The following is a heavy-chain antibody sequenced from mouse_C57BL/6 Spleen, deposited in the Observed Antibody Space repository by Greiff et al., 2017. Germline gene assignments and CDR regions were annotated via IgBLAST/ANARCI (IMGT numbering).Heavy chain of an antibody. CDR2: IDPSDSYT. V-gene: IGHV1-69*01. CDR1: GYTFTSYW. J-gene: IGHJ2*01. Sequence: QVQLQQPGAELVMPGASVKLSCKASGYTFTSYWMHWVKQRPGQGLEWIGEIDPSDSYTNYNQKFKGKSTLTVDKSSSTAYMQLGSLTSEDSAVYYCARRDSNYAFDDWGQGTTLTVCS. CDR3: ARRDSNYAFDD. D-gene: IGHD2-5*01.